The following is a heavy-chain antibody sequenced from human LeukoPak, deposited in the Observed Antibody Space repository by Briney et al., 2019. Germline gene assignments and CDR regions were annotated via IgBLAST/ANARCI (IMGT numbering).Heavy chain of an antibody. CDR3: ARAVAAAGSRYFDY. Sequence: SETLSLTRTVSGGSISSYYWSWIRQPPGKGLEWIGYIYYSGSTNYNPSLKSRVTISVDTSKNQFSLKLSSVTAADTAVYYCARAVAAAGSRYFDYWGQGTLVTVSS. CDR2: IYYSGST. CDR1: GGSISSYY. J-gene: IGHJ4*02. D-gene: IGHD6-13*01. V-gene: IGHV4-59*01.